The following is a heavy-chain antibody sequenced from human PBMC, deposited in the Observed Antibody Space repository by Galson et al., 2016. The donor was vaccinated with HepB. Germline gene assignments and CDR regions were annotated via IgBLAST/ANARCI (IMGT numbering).Heavy chain of an antibody. V-gene: IGHV2-5*02. D-gene: IGHD3-10*01. CDR3: AQITVYGSGPPPS. J-gene: IGHJ4*02. CDR1: GFSLNTRGVG. CDR2: IYWGDDK. Sequence: PALVKPTQTLTLTCTFSGFSLNTRGVGVGWIRQPPGKALEWLAVIYWGDDKRYSPSLKSRLTITKDTSKNQVALTMTNMDPVDTGTYYCAQITVYGSGPPPSWGQGTPVTVSS.